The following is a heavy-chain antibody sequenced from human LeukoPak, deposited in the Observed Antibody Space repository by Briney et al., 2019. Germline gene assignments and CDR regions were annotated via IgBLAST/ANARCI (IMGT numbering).Heavy chain of an antibody. CDR3: ARGNSSGWYEPYYFDY. Sequence: EASVKVSCKASGGTFSSYAISWVRQAPGQGLEWMGGIIPIFGTANYAQKFQGRVTITADKSTSTAYMELSSLRSEDTAVYCCARGNSSGWYEPYYFDYWGQGTLVTVSS. V-gene: IGHV1-69*06. J-gene: IGHJ4*02. CDR1: GGTFSSYA. CDR2: IIPIFGTA. D-gene: IGHD6-19*01.